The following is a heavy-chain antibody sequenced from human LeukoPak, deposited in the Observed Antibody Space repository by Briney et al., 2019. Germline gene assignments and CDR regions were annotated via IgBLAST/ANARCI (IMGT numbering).Heavy chain of an antibody. CDR1: GGSFSGYY. V-gene: IGHV4-34*01. Sequence: SETLSLTCAVYGGSFSGYYWSWIRQPPGKGLEWIGEINHSGSTNYNPSLKSRVTISVDTSKNQFSLKLSSVTAADTAVYYCARGWYSSYFDYWGQGTLVTVSS. CDR2: INHSGST. CDR3: ARGWYSSYFDY. J-gene: IGHJ4*02. D-gene: IGHD6-19*01.